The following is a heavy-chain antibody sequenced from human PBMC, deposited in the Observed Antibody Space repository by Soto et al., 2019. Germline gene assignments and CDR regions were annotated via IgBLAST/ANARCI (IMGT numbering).Heavy chain of an antibody. CDR1: AGYISSGFYF. D-gene: IGHD5-12*01. Sequence: RSLTCTVSAGYISSGFYFWSWMRQPPGKGLEWLGHIYSSGTAYYNPSLKSRLTISVDASKNQFSLKLTSVTAADTAIYYCASRQQQVALVDYWGQGTLVTVSS. CDR3: ASRQQQVALVDY. J-gene: IGHJ4*02. CDR2: IYSSGTA. V-gene: IGHV4-30-4*01.